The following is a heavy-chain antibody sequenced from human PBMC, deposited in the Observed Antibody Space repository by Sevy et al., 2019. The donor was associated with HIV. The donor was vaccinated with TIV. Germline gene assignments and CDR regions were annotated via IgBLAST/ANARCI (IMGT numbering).Heavy chain of an antibody. J-gene: IGHJ6*02. CDR3: AKVLHIVVVPGAIDYYYGMDV. CDR1: GFTFSTYG. CDR2: IRFDGTIQ. D-gene: IGHD2-2*01. Sequence: GGSLRLSCAASGFTFSTYGMHWVRQAPGKGLEWVAFIRFDGTIQYYTDSVKGRLTISRDNSKNTLYLQMNSLRGEDTAVYFCAKVLHIVVVPGAIDYYYGMDVWGQGTTVTVSS. V-gene: IGHV3-30*02.